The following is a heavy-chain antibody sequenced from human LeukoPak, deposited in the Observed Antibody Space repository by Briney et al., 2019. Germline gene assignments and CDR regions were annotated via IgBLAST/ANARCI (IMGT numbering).Heavy chain of an antibody. CDR3: ARLGPYTSSWYRFYYFDY. CDR1: GGSISVSTYY. CDR2: IYYSGGT. Sequence: PSETLSLTCTVSGGSISVSTYYWGWIRQPPGKGLEWIGSIYYSGGTYYNPSLKSRFTMSVDASKNQFSLRLSSVTAADTAVYYCARLGPYTSSWYRFYYFDYWGQGTLVTVSS. V-gene: IGHV4-39*07. D-gene: IGHD6-13*01. J-gene: IGHJ4*02.